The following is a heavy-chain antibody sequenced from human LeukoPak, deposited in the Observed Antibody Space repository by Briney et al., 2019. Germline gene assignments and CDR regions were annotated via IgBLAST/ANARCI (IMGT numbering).Heavy chain of an antibody. CDR1: GFTFSNYA. D-gene: IGHD2-21*02. CDR3: AKDGDSYGRKGNWFDP. CDR2: ISGSGGST. V-gene: IGHV3-23*01. Sequence: AGGSLRLSCAASGFTFSNYAMSWVRQAPGKGLEWVSAISGSGGSTYYADSVKGRFTISRDNSKNTLYLQMNSLRAEDTAVYYCAKDGDSYGRKGNWFDPWGQGTLVTVSS. J-gene: IGHJ5*02.